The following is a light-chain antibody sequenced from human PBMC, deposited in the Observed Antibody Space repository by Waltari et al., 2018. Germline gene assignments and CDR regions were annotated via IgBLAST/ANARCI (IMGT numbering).Light chain of an antibody. J-gene: IGLJ3*02. V-gene: IGLV2-8*01. CDR1: SSDVGSYAC. Sequence: QSALTQPPSASGSPGQSVTISCTGTSSDVGSYACVSWYQQPPDNAPKPMIYEVTKRPSGVPDRFSGSKSGNTASLTVSGLQAEDEADYYCCAYAGSYMVFGAGTKVTVL. CDR2: EVT. CDR3: CAYAGSYMV.